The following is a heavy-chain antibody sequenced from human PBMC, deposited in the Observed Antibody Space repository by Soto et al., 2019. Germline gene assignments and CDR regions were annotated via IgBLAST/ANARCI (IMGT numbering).Heavy chain of an antibody. CDR2: IYWDDDK. CDR3: AHRQGFDYDYIWGSYRLVYFDY. V-gene: IGHV2-5*02. D-gene: IGHD3-16*02. Sequence: QITLKESGPTLVKPTQTLTLTCTFSGFSLSTSGVGVGWIRQPPGKALEWLALIYWDDDKRYSPSLKSRLTITKDTSKNQVVLTMTNMDPVDTATYYCAHRQGFDYDYIWGSYRLVYFDYWGQGTLVTVSS. CDR1: GFSLSTSGVG. J-gene: IGHJ4*02.